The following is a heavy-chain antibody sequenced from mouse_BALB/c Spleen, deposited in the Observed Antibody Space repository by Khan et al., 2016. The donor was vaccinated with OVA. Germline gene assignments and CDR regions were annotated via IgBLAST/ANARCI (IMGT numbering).Heavy chain of an antibody. Sequence: EVKLHESGPGLAKPSQSLSMTCTVSGYSITSCYAWNWIRQFPGTTLGRMGYIRYSGVTNYTPSLKSRTSFIGDTSTNPSFLQLTSVTTEDTATYYCARKNYYGYYVDYWGQGTTLTVSS. CDR1: GYSITSCYA. V-gene: IGHV3-2*02. D-gene: IGHD1-2*01. CDR2: IRYSGVT. J-gene: IGHJ2*01. CDR3: ARKNYYGYYVDY.